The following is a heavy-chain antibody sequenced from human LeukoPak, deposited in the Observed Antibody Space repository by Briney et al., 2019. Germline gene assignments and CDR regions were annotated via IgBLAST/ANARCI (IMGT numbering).Heavy chain of an antibody. Sequence: SQTLSLTCAISGDSVSRNSVAWNWIRQPPSRGLEWLGRTYYRSKWYNDYAVSVKSRININPDTSKNQFSLHLNSVTPEDTAVYYCASGKQLSLRYWGQGTLVTVSS. V-gene: IGHV6-1*01. CDR3: ASGKQLSLRY. CDR1: GDSVSRNSVA. D-gene: IGHD5-18*01. CDR2: TYYRSKWYN. J-gene: IGHJ4*02.